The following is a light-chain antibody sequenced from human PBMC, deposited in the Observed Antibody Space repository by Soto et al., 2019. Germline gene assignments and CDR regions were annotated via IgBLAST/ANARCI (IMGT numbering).Light chain of an antibody. CDR1: NIGRKS. CDR3: QVWDSNNDHYV. V-gene: IGLV3-21*02. Sequence: SYELTQPPSVSVAPGQTAWIACGGNNIGRKSVHWYQERPGQAPVLVVYDDSDRPSGIPERFSGSNFGNTATLTISRVEAGDEADYYCQVWDSNNDHYVFGTGTKVTVL. CDR2: DDS. J-gene: IGLJ1*01.